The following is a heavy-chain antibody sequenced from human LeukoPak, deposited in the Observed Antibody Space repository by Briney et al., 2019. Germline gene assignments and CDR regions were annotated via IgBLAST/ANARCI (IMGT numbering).Heavy chain of an antibody. CDR3: ARAFGSGSYLDF. V-gene: IGHV6-1*01. CDR2: TYHRSQWYN. J-gene: IGHJ4*02. Sequence: SQTLSLTCATSGDSVSSNSAAWNWIRQSPSRGLEWLGRTYHRSQWYNDYAVSVKSRIIINPDTSKNQFSLQLNSVTPEDTAVYYCARAFGSGSYLDFWGQGTLVTVSS. CDR1: GDSVSSNSAA. D-gene: IGHD3-10*01.